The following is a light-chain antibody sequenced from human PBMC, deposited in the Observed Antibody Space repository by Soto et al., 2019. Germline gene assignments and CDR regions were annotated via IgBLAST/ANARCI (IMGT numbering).Light chain of an antibody. Sequence: DIQMTQSPSSLSASVGDRVTITCRASQSIDNYLNWYQHKPGEAPKLLIYGTPTLQTGVPLRFSGSGSGTDFTLTISSLQAEDFAAYVCQESYTSPAVSFGGGTKVDIK. V-gene: IGKV1-39*01. CDR2: GTP. CDR1: QSIDNY. J-gene: IGKJ4*01. CDR3: QESYTSPAVS.